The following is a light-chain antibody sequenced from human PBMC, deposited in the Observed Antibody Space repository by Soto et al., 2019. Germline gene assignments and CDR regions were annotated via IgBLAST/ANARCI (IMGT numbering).Light chain of an antibody. Sequence: EIQMTQSPSSVSAPVGDRVTITCRASQGISSWLAWYQKKPGKDPKLLIYAASSLQSGVPSRFSGTASGTDFNLTISRLQTEDCATYDGQQANSFTITFGPGTRLEI. CDR1: QGISSW. CDR3: QQANSFTIT. CDR2: AAS. J-gene: IGKJ5*01. V-gene: IGKV1D-12*01.